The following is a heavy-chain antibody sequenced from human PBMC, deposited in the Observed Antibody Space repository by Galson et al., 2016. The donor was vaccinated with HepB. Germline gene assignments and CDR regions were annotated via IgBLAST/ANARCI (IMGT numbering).Heavy chain of an antibody. Sequence: SLRLSCAASGFTFSSYAMSWVRQAPGKGLEWVSAISGSGGSTYYEDSVKGRFTISRDNSKNTLYLQMNSLRAEDTAVYYRAKAIQLWGFYYFDYWGQGTLVTASS. V-gene: IGHV3-23*01. CDR3: AKAIQLWGFYYFDY. CDR1: GFTFSSYA. D-gene: IGHD5-18*01. J-gene: IGHJ4*02. CDR2: ISGSGGST.